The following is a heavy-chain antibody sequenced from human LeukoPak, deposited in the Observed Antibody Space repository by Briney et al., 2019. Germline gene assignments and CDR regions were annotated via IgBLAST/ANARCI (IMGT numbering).Heavy chain of an antibody. CDR3: ARGRSTSFGIAARMRGLDY. CDR2: IYRSGST. Sequence: SETLSLTCTVSGYSINSGYYWVWIRQPPGKGLEWIGSIYRSGSTNYNPSLKSRVTISVDTSKNQFSLKLSSVTAADTAVYYCARGRSTSFGIAARMRGLDYWGQGTLVTVSS. V-gene: IGHV4-38-2*02. CDR1: GYSINSGYY. D-gene: IGHD6-6*01. J-gene: IGHJ4*02.